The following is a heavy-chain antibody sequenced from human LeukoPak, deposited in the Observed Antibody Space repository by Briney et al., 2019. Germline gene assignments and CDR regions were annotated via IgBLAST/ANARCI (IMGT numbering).Heavy chain of an antibody. J-gene: IGHJ6*02. CDR1: GFTFSSYG. CDR3: AKSVTMVRGVITKYYGMDV. V-gene: IGHV3-30*02. Sequence: GGSLRLSCAASGFTFSSYGMHWVRQAPDKGLEWVAFIRYDGSNKYYADSVKGRFTISRDNSKNTLYLQMNSLRAEDTAVYYCAKSVTMVRGVITKYYGMDVWGQGTTVTVSS. CDR2: IRYDGSNK. D-gene: IGHD3-10*01.